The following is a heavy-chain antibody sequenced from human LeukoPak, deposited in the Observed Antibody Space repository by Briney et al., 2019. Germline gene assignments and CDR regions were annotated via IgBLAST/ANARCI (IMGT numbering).Heavy chain of an antibody. V-gene: IGHV1-2*02. D-gene: IGHD3-3*01. J-gene: IGHJ4*02. CDR1: GYTFTDYY. Sequence: ASVKVSCKASGYTFTDYYMHWVRQAPGQGLEWMGWINPNSGGTNYAQKFQGRVTMTRDTSISTAYMELSRLRSDDTAVYYCARAFYDFWSGYHGDFDYWGQGTLVTVSS. CDR3: ARAFYDFWSGYHGDFDY. CDR2: INPNSGGT.